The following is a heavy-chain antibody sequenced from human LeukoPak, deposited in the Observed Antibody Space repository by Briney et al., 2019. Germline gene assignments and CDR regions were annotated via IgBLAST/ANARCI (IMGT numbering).Heavy chain of an antibody. Sequence: GGSLRFSCAASGFTFSSYGMHWVRQAPGKGLEWVAVIWYDGSNTYYADSVKGRFTISRDNSKNTLYLQMNSLRAEDSAVYYCARAFGGWYFDYWGQGSLASVSS. CDR3: ARAFGGWYFDY. V-gene: IGHV3-33*01. CDR1: GFTFSSYG. D-gene: IGHD6-19*01. CDR2: IWYDGSNT. J-gene: IGHJ4*02.